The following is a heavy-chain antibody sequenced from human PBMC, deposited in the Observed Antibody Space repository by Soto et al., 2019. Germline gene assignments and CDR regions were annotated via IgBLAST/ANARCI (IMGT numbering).Heavy chain of an antibody. J-gene: IGHJ4*02. CDR1: GFTFSDYY. Sequence: QVQLVESGGGLVKPGGSLRLSCAASGFTFSDYYMSWLRQAPGKGLEWLSYISTSSSYRNYADSVKGRFTISRDNAKNSLDLQMNRLRVEDTAVYYCAREGPGSSTWYVDSWGQGTLVTVSS. CDR2: ISTSSSYR. V-gene: IGHV3-11*05. D-gene: IGHD6-13*01. CDR3: AREGPGSSTWYVDS.